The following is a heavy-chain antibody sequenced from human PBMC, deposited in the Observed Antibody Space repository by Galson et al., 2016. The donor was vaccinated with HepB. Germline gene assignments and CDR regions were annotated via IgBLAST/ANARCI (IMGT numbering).Heavy chain of an antibody. V-gene: IGHV3-48*02. J-gene: IGHJ4*02. CDR3: GLGQDGMPTIFDF. D-gene: IGHD3-3*01. CDR1: GFTLSRHS. CDR2: ISITSTTK. Sequence: SLRLSCAGSGFTLSRHSMNWVRQAPGKGLEWISYISITSTTKYYADSVKGRFTISRDNAKNSLYLQMNSLRDDDTAAYYCGLGQDGMPTIFDFWGQGALVTVSS.